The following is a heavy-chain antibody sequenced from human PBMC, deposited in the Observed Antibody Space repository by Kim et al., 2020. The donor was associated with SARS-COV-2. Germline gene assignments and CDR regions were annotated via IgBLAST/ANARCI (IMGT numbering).Heavy chain of an antibody. Sequence: QKFRGRVTMTEDTSTDTAYMELSSLRSEDTAVYYCAPWYCSGGSCYWFDPWGQGTLVTVSS. V-gene: IGHV1-24*01. D-gene: IGHD2-15*01. J-gene: IGHJ5*02. CDR3: APWYCSGGSCYWFDP.